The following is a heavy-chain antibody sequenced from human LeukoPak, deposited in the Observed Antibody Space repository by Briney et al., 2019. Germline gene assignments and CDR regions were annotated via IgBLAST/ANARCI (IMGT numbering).Heavy chain of an antibody. D-gene: IGHD3-10*01. CDR2: IIPIFGTA. J-gene: IGHJ4*02. CDR3: ARVQAGLWFGELTDY. Sequence: GSSVKVSCKASGGTFSSYAISWVRQSPGQGLEWMGGIIPIFGTANYAQKFQGRVTITADESTSTAYMELRSLRSDDTAVYYCARVQAGLWFGELTDYSGQGTLVTVSS. CDR1: GGTFSSYA. V-gene: IGHV1-69*01.